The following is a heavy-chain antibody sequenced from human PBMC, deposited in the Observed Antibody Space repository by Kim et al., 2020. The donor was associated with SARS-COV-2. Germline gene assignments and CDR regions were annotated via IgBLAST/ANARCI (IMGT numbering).Heavy chain of an antibody. CDR3: AIVGATTEYYYYGMDV. D-gene: IGHD1-26*01. V-gene: IGHV3-23*01. Sequence: SVKGRFTISRDKSKNTLYLQMNSLRAEDTAVYYCAIVGATTEYYYYGMDVWGQGTTVTVSS. J-gene: IGHJ6*02.